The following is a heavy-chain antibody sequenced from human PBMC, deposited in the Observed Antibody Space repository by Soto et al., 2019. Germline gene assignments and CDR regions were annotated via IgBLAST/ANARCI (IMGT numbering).Heavy chain of an antibody. CDR1: GGSISSGYYY. J-gene: IGHJ4*02. D-gene: IGHD2-15*01. Sequence: PSETLSLTCSVSGGSISSGYYYWSWIRQPPGKGLEWIGKIYYSGNTNYNPSLESRVTISIDTSESQFSLRLTSVTAADTAVYYCARGIWVVRRGYSPYFDLWRQGTQVTVSS. CDR3: ARGIWVVRRGYSPYFDL. V-gene: IGHV4-39*07. CDR2: IYYSGNT.